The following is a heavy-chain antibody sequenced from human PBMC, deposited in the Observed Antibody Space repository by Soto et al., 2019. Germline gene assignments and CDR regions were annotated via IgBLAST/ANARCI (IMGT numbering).Heavy chain of an antibody. CDR2: INEDGSEI. D-gene: IGHD3-16*01. CDR1: GFTFRSFW. J-gene: IGHJ4*02. V-gene: IGHV3-7*01. CDR3: ARDIGFDYVD. Sequence: EVQLVESGGGLVQPGGSLRVSCAVSGFTFRSFWMSWVRQAPGKGLEWVATINEDGSEIYYVDSVKGRFTISRDNAQTSLYLQMRSLRAEDTAVYFCARDIGFDYVDWGQGTRVTVSS.